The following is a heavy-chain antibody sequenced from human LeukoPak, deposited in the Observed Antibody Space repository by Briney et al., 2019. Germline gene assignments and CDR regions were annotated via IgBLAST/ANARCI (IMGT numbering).Heavy chain of an antibody. Sequence: GGPLRLPCGAWGFTFFNYWMSCVPQAPGEAREGVANIDLEGSQRFYVDSLKVRFTISRDNANNLVYLQMNSLRAEDTAVYYCARDVDYANPRHDYWGQGTLVTVSS. CDR2: IDLEGSQR. CDR3: ARDVDYANPRHDY. D-gene: IGHD4/OR15-4a*01. J-gene: IGHJ4*02. CDR1: GFTFFNYW. V-gene: IGHV3-7*01.